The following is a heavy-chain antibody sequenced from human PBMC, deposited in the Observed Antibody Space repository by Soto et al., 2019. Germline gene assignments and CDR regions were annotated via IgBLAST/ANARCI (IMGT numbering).Heavy chain of an antibody. CDR2: IYYSGST. CDR1: GGSISSSSYY. V-gene: IGHV4-39*01. J-gene: IGHJ4*02. Sequence: SETLSLTCTVSGGSISSSSYYWGWIRQPPGKGLEWIGSIYYSGSTYYNPSLKSRVTISVDTSKNQFSLKLSSVTAADTAVYYCARQFYGDFDYWGQGTLVTVSS. CDR3: ARQFYGDFDY. D-gene: IGHD4-17*01.